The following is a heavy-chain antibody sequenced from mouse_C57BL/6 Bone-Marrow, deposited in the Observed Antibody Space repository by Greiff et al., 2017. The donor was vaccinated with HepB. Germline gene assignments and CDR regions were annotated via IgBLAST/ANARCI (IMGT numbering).Heavy chain of an antibody. V-gene: IGHV1-81*01. J-gene: IGHJ3*01. Sequence: QVQLQQSGAELARPGASVKLSCKASGYTFTSSGISWVKQRTGQGLEWIGEIYPRSGNTYYNEKFKGKATLTADKSSSTAYMYLSSLTSEDSAVYFCARSMGLRRMFAYWGQGTLVTVSA. D-gene: IGHD2-4*01. CDR3: ARSMGLRRMFAY. CDR1: GYTFTSSG. CDR2: IYPRSGNT.